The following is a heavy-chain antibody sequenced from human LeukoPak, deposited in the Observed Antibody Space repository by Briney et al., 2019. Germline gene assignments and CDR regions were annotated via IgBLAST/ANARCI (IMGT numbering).Heavy chain of an antibody. V-gene: IGHV3-21*01. CDR1: GFTFSSYS. Sequence: GGSLRLSCAASGFTFSSYSMAWVRQAPGKGLEWVSAISSTGSTIFYADSLKGRFTISRDNAKNSLYLQMTSLRAEDTAVYYCARPGPATTNSYGMDVWGQGTTVTVSS. CDR2: ISSTGSTI. CDR3: ARPGPATTNSYGMDV. D-gene: IGHD1-26*01. J-gene: IGHJ6*02.